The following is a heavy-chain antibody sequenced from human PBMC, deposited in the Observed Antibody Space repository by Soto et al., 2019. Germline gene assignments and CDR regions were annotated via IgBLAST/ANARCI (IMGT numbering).Heavy chain of an antibody. CDR3: ATDLLLHDMDI. CDR2: FDREVGEA. V-gene: IGHV1-24*01. Sequence: ASVKVSCKASGYSLSRLSVHWVRQAPGKGLEWMGVFDREVGEAIYAQKFQDRVTMTADTSTDTAYMDLNSLRSDDTAVYYCATDLLLHDMDIWGQGTTVTVSS. CDR1: GYSLSRLS. J-gene: IGHJ6*02.